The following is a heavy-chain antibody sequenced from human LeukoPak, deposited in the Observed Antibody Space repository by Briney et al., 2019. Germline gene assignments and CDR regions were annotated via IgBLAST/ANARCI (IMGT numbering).Heavy chain of an antibody. V-gene: IGHV4-59*08. J-gene: IGHJ4*02. Sequence: SETLSLTCTVSGGSISSYYWSWIRQPPGKGLEWIGYIYYSGSTNYNPSLESRVTISVDTSKNQFSLKLSSVTAADTAVYYCARQTHDYGDSSFDYWGQGTLVTVSS. CDR1: GGSISSYY. CDR2: IYYSGST. CDR3: ARQTHDYGDSSFDY. D-gene: IGHD4-17*01.